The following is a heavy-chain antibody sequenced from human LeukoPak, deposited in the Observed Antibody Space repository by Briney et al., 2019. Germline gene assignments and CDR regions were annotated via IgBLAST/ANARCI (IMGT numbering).Heavy chain of an antibody. V-gene: IGHV3-9*01. D-gene: IGHD5-12*01. CDR1: GFTFDDYA. CDR2: ISWNSGSI. Sequence: GGSLRLSCAASGFTFDDYAMHWVRQAPGKGLEWVSGISWNSGSIGYADSVKGRFTISRDNAKSSLYLQMNSLRAEDTALYYCAKGTLGDYDSSHFDYWGQGTLVTVSS. CDR3: AKGTLGDYDSSHFDY. J-gene: IGHJ4*02.